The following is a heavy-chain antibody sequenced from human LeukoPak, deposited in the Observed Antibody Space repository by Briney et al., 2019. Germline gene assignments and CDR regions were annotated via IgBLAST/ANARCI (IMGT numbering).Heavy chain of an antibody. CDR1: GLTFSSSW. D-gene: IGHD6-6*01. Sequence: GGSLRLSCAVSGLTFSSSWMDWVRQAPGKGLEWVAVISYDESNKYYADSVKGRLTISRDNSKNTLYLQMHSLRAEDTALYYCARETGSSVGSTDFDYWGQGTLVTVS. CDR2: ISYDESNK. CDR3: ARETGSSVGSTDFDY. V-gene: IGHV3-30*03. J-gene: IGHJ4*02.